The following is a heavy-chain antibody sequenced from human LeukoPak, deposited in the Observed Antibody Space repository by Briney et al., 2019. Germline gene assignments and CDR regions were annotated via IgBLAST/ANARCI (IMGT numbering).Heavy chain of an antibody. J-gene: IGHJ4*02. Sequence: GGSLRLSCAASGFTFDDYGMSWVRQAPGKGLEWVSGINWNGGSTAYADSVKGRFTISRDNAKNSLYLQMNSLRAEDTAVYYCARAGVGYCSGTSCYDCWGQGTLVTVSS. D-gene: IGHD2-2*01. CDR2: INWNGGST. V-gene: IGHV3-20*04. CDR1: GFTFDDYG. CDR3: ARAGVGYCSGTSCYDC.